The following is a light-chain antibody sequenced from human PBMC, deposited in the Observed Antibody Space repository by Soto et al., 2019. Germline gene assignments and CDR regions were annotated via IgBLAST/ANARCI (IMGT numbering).Light chain of an antibody. Sequence: DIQMTQSPSSLAASVGDRVTITCRASQSISSYVNWYQQKPGKAPELLIYPASSLQSGVPSRFSGSGSGTDFTLTISSLQREDFATYYCQQSYSTPLTFGGGTKVDI. CDR2: PAS. J-gene: IGKJ4*01. CDR1: QSISSY. CDR3: QQSYSTPLT. V-gene: IGKV1-39*01.